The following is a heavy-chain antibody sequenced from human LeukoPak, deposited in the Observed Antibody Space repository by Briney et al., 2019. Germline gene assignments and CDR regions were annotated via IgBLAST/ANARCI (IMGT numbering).Heavy chain of an antibody. CDR2: MSHNRGT. CDR3: ASYYASGVSAYNYYGMDV. Sequence: PSETLSLTCAVSGHSISTGYYWGWIRQPPGKGLEWIGSMSHNRGTYYNPSLKSRVTISMDTSKDQISLRLTSVTAADTAVYYCASYYASGVSAYNYYGMDVWGKGTTVTVSS. D-gene: IGHD3-10*01. CDR1: GHSISTGYY. V-gene: IGHV4-38-2*01. J-gene: IGHJ6*04.